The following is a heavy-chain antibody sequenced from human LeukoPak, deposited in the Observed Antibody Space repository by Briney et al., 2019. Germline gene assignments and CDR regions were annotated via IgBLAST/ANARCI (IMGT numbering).Heavy chain of an antibody. Sequence: KPSETMSLTCTVSGGSISSYYWSWIRQPAGKRLEWIGRIYASGSTNYNPSLKYRVTITTDTSKNQLSLKLTSVTAADTAVYYCAGAPAGSLEWLSPFAYWGQGTLVTVSS. CDR3: AGAPAGSLEWLSPFAY. V-gene: IGHV4-4*07. CDR1: GGSISSYY. CDR2: IYASGST. D-gene: IGHD3-3*01. J-gene: IGHJ4*02.